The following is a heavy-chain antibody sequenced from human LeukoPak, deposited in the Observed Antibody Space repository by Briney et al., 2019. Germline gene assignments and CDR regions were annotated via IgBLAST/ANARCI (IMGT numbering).Heavy chain of an antibody. CDR1: GGSISSSNW. J-gene: IGHJ4*02. CDR2: IYHSGST. D-gene: IGHD3-22*01. Sequence: SGTLSLTCAVSGGSISSSNWWSWVRQPPGKGLEWIGEIYHSGSTNYNPSLKSRVTMSVDTSKNQFSLKLSSVTAADTAVYYCARARLDSGYRFWGQGTLVTVSS. V-gene: IGHV4-4*02. CDR3: ARARLDSGYRF.